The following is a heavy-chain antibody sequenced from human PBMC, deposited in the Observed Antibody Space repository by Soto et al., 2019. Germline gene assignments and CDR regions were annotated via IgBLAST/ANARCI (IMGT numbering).Heavy chain of an antibody. CDR2: MTTDGSTT. D-gene: IGHD1-26*01. J-gene: IGHJ4*02. V-gene: IGHV3-74*01. CDR3: GRDRAWVSFDS. CDR1: GFTFSSYI. Sequence: EVQLVESGGGLVQPGGSLRLSCAASGFTFSSYIMHWVRQTPGKGLVWVSRMTTDGSTTTYADSVRGRFTTSRDNAKNTLYLQMNSRSAEDTAVYYCGRDRAWVSFDSWGQGTLVTVSS.